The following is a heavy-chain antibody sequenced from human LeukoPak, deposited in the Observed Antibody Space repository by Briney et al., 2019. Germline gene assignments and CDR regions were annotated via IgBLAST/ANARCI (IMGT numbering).Heavy chain of an antibody. CDR2: VNPKSGNT. CDR3: ARGLPLGYCTYGVCYPPKHFDF. J-gene: IGHJ4*02. D-gene: IGHD2-8*01. Sequence: GASVKVSCKASGYTFTSYAMNWVRQAPGQGLEWMGWVNPKSGNTGYKQKFQARVTITRDTSISAPYMELSSLTSDDTAVYFCARGLPLGYCTYGVCYPPKHFDFWGQGTLVTVSS. CDR1: GYTFTSYA. V-gene: IGHV1-8*03.